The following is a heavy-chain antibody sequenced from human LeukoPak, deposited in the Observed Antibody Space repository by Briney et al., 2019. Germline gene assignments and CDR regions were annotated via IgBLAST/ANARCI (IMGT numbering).Heavy chain of an antibody. Sequence: SETLSLTCTVSGGSISTYYWSWIRQPPGKGLEWIGYIHYSGSSNYNPSLKSRVTISLGTSKNQFSLKLSSVTAADTAVYYCARGAAATYWGHGTLVTVSS. CDR2: IHYSGSS. D-gene: IGHD6-13*01. J-gene: IGHJ4*01. V-gene: IGHV4-59*13. CDR3: ARGAAATY. CDR1: GGSISTYY.